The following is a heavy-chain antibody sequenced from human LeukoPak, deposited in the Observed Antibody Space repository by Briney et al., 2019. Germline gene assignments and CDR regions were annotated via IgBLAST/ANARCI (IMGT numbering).Heavy chain of an antibody. CDR2: ISGSGGST. D-gene: IGHD3-3*01. Sequence: PGGSLRLSCAASGFTFSSYAMSWVRQAPGKGLEWVSAISGSGGSTDYADSGKCRFTISRNNSKNTLYLQMKSLRAEDTAVYYCEKLTIFGVPTIGSYRGMDVWGQATTVTVSS. CDR1: GFTFSSYA. J-gene: IGHJ6*02. V-gene: IGHV3-23*01. CDR3: EKLTIFGVPTIGSYRGMDV.